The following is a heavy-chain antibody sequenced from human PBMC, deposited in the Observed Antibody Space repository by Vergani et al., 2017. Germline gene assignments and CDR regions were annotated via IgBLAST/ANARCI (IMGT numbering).Heavy chain of an antibody. J-gene: IGHJ4*02. Sequence: QVQLVESGGGVVQPGRSLRLSCAASGFTFSSYGMHWVRQAPGKGLEWVAVIWYDGSNKYYADSVKGRFTISRDNSKNTLYLQMNSLRAEDTAVYYCARTPTPRYYFDYWGQGTLVTVSS. CDR2: IWYDGSNK. CDR3: ARTPTPRYYFDY. V-gene: IGHV3-33*01. CDR1: GFTFSSYG.